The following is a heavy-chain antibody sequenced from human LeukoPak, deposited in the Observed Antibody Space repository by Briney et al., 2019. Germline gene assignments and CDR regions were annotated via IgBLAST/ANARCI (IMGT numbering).Heavy chain of an antibody. V-gene: IGHV1-2*02. CDR3: ARVGRGYSSSWYVGYYYYMDV. CDR1: GYTFTGYY. D-gene: IGHD6-13*01. J-gene: IGHJ6*03. Sequence: EASVKVSCKASGYTFTGYYMHWVRQAPGQGLEWMGWINPNSGGTNYAQKFQGRVTMTRDTSISTAYMELSRLRSDGTAVYYCARVGRGYSSSWYVGYYYYMDVWGKGTTVTVSS. CDR2: INPNSGGT.